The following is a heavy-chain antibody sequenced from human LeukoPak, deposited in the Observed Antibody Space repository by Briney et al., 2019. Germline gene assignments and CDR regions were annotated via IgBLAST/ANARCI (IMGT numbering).Heavy chain of an antibody. Sequence: PGGSLRLSCTASGFTFSTYTMNWVRKAPGKGLEWVSSIPSTSSYMYYADSVKGRFSISRDNSKNTLYLQMNSLRAEDAALYYCAKETARPAGVFEYWGQGTRVTVSS. D-gene: IGHD1-14*01. J-gene: IGHJ4*02. CDR2: IPSTSSYM. CDR3: AKETARPAGVFEY. CDR1: GFTFSTYT. V-gene: IGHV3-21*04.